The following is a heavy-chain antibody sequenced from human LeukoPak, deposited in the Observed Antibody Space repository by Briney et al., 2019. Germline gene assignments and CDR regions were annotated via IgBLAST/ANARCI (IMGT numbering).Heavy chain of an antibody. J-gene: IGHJ4*02. CDR2: ISTSSIYI. V-gene: IGHV3-21*01. CDR3: ARDQDWNDRGGLDY. D-gene: IGHD1-1*01. CDR1: GFTFSSYT. Sequence: GGSLRLSCAASGFTFSSYTMDWVRQAPGKGLEWVSSISTSSIYIYYTDSLKGRFTISRDNARNSLYLQMNSLKAEDTAVYYCARDQDWNDRGGLDYWGQGTLVTVSS.